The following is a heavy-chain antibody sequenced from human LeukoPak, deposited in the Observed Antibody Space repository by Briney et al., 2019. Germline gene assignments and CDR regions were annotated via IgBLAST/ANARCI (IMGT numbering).Heavy chain of an antibody. Sequence: SETLSLTCAVSGGSISSGGYSWSWIRQPPGKGLEWIGYIYHSGSTYYNPSLKSRVTISVDGSKNQFSLKLSSVTAADTAVYYCAGVVTAKYGMDVWGQGTTVTVSS. CDR2: IYHSGST. J-gene: IGHJ6*02. D-gene: IGHD5-18*01. V-gene: IGHV4-30-2*01. CDR3: AGVVTAKYGMDV. CDR1: GGSISSGGYS.